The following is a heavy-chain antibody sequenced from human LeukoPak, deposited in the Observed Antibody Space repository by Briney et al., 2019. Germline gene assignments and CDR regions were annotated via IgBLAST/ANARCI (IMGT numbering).Heavy chain of an antibody. V-gene: IGHV4-39*01. CDR3: ARFGGTYYGDFDY. D-gene: IGHD1-26*01. CDR1: GGSISSSSYY. Sequence: SETLSLTCTVSGGSISSSSYYWGWIRQPPGKGLEWIGSFYYSGSTYYNPSLKSRVTISVDTSKNQFSLKLSSVTAADTAVYYCARFGGTYYGDFDYWGQRTLVTVSS. J-gene: IGHJ4*02. CDR2: FYYSGST.